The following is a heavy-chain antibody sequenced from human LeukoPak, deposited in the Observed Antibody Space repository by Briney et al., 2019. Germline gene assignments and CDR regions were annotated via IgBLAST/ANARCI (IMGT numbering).Heavy chain of an antibody. Sequence: SETLSLTCAVYGGSFSGYYWSWIRQHPGKGLEWIGYIYYSGSTYYNPSLKSRVTISVDTSKNQFSLKLSSVTAADTAVYYCARDWGSGSYPWGQGTLVTVSS. V-gene: IGHV4-31*11. CDR3: ARDWGSGSYP. D-gene: IGHD1-26*01. J-gene: IGHJ5*02. CDR1: GGSFSGYY. CDR2: IYYSGST.